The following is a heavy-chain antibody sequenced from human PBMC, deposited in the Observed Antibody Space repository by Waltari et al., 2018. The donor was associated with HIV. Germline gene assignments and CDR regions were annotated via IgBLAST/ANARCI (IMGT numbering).Heavy chain of an antibody. CDR2: ISGRGGST. Sequence: EVQLVESGGGLVQPGGSLRLSCAASGFTFSSYAMSWVRQAPGKGLEWVSAISGRGGSTYYADSVKGRFTISRDNSKNTLYLQMNSLRAEDTAVYYCAKSQVATMTTVTRIPFDYWGQGTLVTVSS. V-gene: IGHV3-23*04. J-gene: IGHJ4*02. D-gene: IGHD4-17*01. CDR1: GFTFSSYA. CDR3: AKSQVATMTTVTRIPFDY.